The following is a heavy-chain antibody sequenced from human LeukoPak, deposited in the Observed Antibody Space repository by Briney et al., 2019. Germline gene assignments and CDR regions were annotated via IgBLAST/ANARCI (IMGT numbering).Heavy chain of an antibody. D-gene: IGHD3-22*01. CDR3: ARGPSIRYYDGSGYYYFDY. V-gene: IGHV4-34*01. CDR1: GGFFSDYY. CDR2: INHSGST. Sequence: SETLSLTXAVYGGFFSDYYWSWIRQPPGKGLEWIGEINHSGSTNYNPSLKSRVTISVETSKNQFSLNLGSVTAADTAVYYCARGPSIRYYDGSGYYYFDYWGQGTLVTASS. J-gene: IGHJ4*02.